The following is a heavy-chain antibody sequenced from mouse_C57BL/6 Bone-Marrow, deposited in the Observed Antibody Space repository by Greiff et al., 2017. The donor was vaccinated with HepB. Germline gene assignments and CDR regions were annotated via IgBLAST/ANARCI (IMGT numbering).Heavy chain of an antibody. D-gene: IGHD4-1*02. CDR3: VRDLLLQLGPYAMDY. V-gene: IGHV10-1*01. CDR1: GFSFNTYA. J-gene: IGHJ4*01. Sequence: EVQLVESGGGLVQPKGSLKLSCAASGFSFNTYAMNWVRQAPGKGLEWVARIRSKSNNYATYYADSVKDRFTISRDDSESMLYLQMNNLKTEDTAMYYCVRDLLLQLGPYAMDYWGQGTSVTVSS. CDR2: IRSKSNNYAT.